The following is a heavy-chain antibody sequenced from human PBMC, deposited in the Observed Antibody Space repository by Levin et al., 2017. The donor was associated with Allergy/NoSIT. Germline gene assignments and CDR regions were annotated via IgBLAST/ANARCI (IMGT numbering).Heavy chain of an antibody. J-gene: IGHJ4*02. CDR2: VYSVGNT. CDR3: TGHERDAFNYYDY. Sequence: HPGGSLRLSCAVSGFTVSGNHMSWVRQAPGKGPEWVSVVYSVGNTHYADSVKGRFTISRDNSKNTLYLQMNSLRDEDTAVYYCTGHERDAFNYYDYWGQGTLVTVSS. CDR1: GFTVSGNH. D-gene: IGHD5-24*01. V-gene: IGHV3-53*01.